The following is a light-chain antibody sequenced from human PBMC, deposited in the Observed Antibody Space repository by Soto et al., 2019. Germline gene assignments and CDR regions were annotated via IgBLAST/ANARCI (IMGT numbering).Light chain of an antibody. Sequence: EIVLTQSPGTLSFSPGERATLSFRASQSISSYLAWYQQKPGQAPRLLIYDASNRATGIPARFSGSGSGTDFTLTISSLEPEDFAVYYCQHRSNWPLTFGGGTKVDIK. CDR3: QHRSNWPLT. CDR2: DAS. J-gene: IGKJ4*01. V-gene: IGKV3-11*01. CDR1: QSISSY.